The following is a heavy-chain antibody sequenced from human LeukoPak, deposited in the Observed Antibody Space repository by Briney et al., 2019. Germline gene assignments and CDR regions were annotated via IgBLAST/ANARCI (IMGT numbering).Heavy chain of an antibody. D-gene: IGHD1-26*01. CDR3: ARDAYSGSYYSYYFDY. Sequence: PGGSLRLSCAASGFTFSNYGIHWVRQAPGKGLEWVANIKQDGSEKYYVDSVKGRFTISRDNAKNSLYLQMNSLRAEDTAVYYCARDAYSGSYYSYYFDYWGQGTLVTVSS. CDR1: GFTFSNYG. J-gene: IGHJ4*02. V-gene: IGHV3-7*01. CDR2: IKQDGSEK.